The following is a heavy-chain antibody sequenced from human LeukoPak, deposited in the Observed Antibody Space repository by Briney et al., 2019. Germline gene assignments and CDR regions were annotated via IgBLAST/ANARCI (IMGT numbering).Heavy chain of an antibody. CDR2: MNPNSGNT. Sequence: GASVKVSCKASGYTFTSYDINWVRQATRQGLEWMGWMNPNSGNTGYAQKFQGRVTMTRNTSISTAYMELSSLRSEDTAVYYCARGLATVTTRAFDIWGQGTMVTVSS. CDR3: ARGLATVTTRAFDI. V-gene: IGHV1-8*01. D-gene: IGHD4-17*01. J-gene: IGHJ3*02. CDR1: GYTFTSYD.